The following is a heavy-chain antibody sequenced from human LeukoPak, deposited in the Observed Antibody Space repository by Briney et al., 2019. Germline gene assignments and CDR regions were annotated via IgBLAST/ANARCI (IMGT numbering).Heavy chain of an antibody. Sequence: GGSLRLSCAASGFTFSSYGMQWVRQAPGKGLEWVAVISYDGSNKYYADSVKGRFTISRDNSKNTLYLQMSSLRAEDTAVYYCAKAEQPVAGYYWGQGTLVTVSS. D-gene: IGHD6-19*01. J-gene: IGHJ4*02. CDR3: AKAEQPVAGYY. CDR1: GFTFSSYG. CDR2: ISYDGSNK. V-gene: IGHV3-30*18.